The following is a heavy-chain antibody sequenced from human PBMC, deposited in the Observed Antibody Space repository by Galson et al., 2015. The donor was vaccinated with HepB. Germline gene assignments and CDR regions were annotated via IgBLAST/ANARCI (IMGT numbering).Heavy chain of an antibody. V-gene: IGHV4-39*01. CDR2: GYYSGST. D-gene: IGHD6-19*01. CDR3: ACIAVSGSNYDYHYGMDV. J-gene: IGHJ6*02. Sequence: SETLSLTCTVSGGSISSSSYYWAWIRQPPGKGLEWIGSGYYSGSTYYNPSLKGRVTISVDTSKNQFSLNLSSVTAADTAVYYCACIAVSGSNYDYHYGMDVWGQGTTVTVSS. CDR1: GGSISSSSYY.